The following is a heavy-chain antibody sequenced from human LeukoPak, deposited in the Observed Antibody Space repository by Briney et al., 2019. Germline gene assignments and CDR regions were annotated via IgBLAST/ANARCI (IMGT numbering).Heavy chain of an antibody. D-gene: IGHD6-13*01. CDR1: GGSISSYY. J-gene: IGHJ4*02. CDR3: ARVHRWPYYFDY. V-gene: IGHV4-59*01. Sequence: PSETLSLTCTVSGGSISSYYLSWIRQPPGKGLEWIGYIYYSGSTNYNPSLKSRVTISVDTSKNQFSLKLSSVTAADTAVYYCARVHRWPYYFDYWGQGTLVTVSS. CDR2: IYYSGST.